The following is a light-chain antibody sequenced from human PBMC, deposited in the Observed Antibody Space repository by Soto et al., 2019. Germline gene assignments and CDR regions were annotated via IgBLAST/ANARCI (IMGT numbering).Light chain of an antibody. CDR3: QQSYSTLFS. V-gene: IGKV1-39*01. Sequence: DIQMTQSPSSLSASVGDRVTITCRASQTIIRYLNWYQQKPGRAPNLLIYAASNLQSGVPSRFSGSESGTEFTLTISSLQPEDFATYYCQQSYSTLFSFGPGTKVEIK. CDR1: QTIIRY. CDR2: AAS. J-gene: IGKJ3*01.